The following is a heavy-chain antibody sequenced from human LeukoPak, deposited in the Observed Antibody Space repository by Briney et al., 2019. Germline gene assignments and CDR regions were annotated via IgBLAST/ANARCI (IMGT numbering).Heavy chain of an antibody. CDR3: ARNTHCSSTSCYIRFDY. J-gene: IGHJ4*02. D-gene: IGHD2-2*02. CDR2: IYYSGST. Sequence: SETLSLTCTVSGGSISSGGYYWSWIRQLPGKGLEWIGYIYYSGSTYYNPSLKSRVTISADTSKNQFSLKLSSVTAADTAVYYCARNTHCSSTSCYIRFDYWGQGTLVTVSS. V-gene: IGHV4-31*03. CDR1: GGSISSGGYY.